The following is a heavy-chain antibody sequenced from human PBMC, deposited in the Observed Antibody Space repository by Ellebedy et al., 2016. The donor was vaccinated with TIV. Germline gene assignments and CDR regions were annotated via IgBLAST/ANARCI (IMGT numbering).Heavy chain of an antibody. J-gene: IGHJ3*02. Sequence: KVSCKGSGYNFTNYWIGWVRQMPGKGLEWMGIIYPDDSDTRYSPSFQGQVTIPADKSISTAYLQWSSLKASDTAMYYCARHRSITRLIEIWGQGTMVTVSS. CDR3: ARHRSITRLIEI. V-gene: IGHV5-51*01. D-gene: IGHD1-20*01. CDR2: IYPDDSDT. CDR1: GYNFTNYW.